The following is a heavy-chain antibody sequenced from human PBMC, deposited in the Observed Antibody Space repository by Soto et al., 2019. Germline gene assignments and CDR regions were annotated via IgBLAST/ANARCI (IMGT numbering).Heavy chain of an antibody. V-gene: IGHV1-3*01. Sequence: ASVKVSCKASGYTFTSYAMHWVRQAPGQRLEWMGWINAGNGNTKYSQKFQGRVTITRDTSASTAYMELSSLRAEDTAVYYCAKLTYDYYDSSGWLYFDYWGQGTLVTVSS. CDR1: GYTFTSYA. CDR3: AKLTYDYYDSSGWLYFDY. J-gene: IGHJ4*02. CDR2: INAGNGNT. D-gene: IGHD3-22*01.